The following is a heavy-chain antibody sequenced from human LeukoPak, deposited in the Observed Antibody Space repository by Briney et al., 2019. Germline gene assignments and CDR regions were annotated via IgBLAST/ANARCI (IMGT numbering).Heavy chain of an antibody. Sequence: PGGSLRPSCGASGFSFSTYWMDWVRQAPGKGLEWVASIKEDGSRADYVDSVRGRFTVSRDNTKNSLFLQMNSLRVDDTAVYYCASDRAFSQFDYWGQGTLVTVSS. D-gene: IGHD3-10*01. CDR3: ASDRAFSQFDY. V-gene: IGHV3-7*01. J-gene: IGHJ4*02. CDR1: GFSFSTYW. CDR2: IKEDGSRA.